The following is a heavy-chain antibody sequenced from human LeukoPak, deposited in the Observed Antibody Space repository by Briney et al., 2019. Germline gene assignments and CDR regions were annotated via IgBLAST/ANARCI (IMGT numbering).Heavy chain of an antibody. Sequence: PGASLRLSCAASGFTFSNYAMSWVRQAPGKGLEWVSAIVGSGGSTYYADSVKGRFTISRDNPKSTLYLQMNSLRAEDTAVYYCAKWGDYDILTGYYDSDYWGQGTLVTVSS. J-gene: IGHJ4*02. CDR1: GFTFSNYA. CDR2: IVGSGGST. D-gene: IGHD3-9*01. V-gene: IGHV3-23*01. CDR3: AKWGDYDILTGYYDSDY.